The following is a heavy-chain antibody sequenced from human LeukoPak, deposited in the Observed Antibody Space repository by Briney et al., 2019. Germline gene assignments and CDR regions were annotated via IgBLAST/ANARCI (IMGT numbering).Heavy chain of an antibody. CDR1: GFTFSNYE. CDR3: TRDGGRYSEYFDL. V-gene: IGHV3-48*03. D-gene: IGHD1-26*01. Sequence: PGGSLRLSCAASGFTFSNYEMNWVRQAPGKGLEWVSYISTSGSTRYYADSVKGRFTISRDNAKNSLYLQMNSLKTEDTGVYYCTRDGGRYSEYFDLWGRGTLVTVSS. CDR2: ISTSGSTR. J-gene: IGHJ2*01.